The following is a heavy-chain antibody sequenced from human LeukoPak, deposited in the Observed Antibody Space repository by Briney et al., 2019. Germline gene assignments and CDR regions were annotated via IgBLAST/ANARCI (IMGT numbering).Heavy chain of an antibody. D-gene: IGHD1-7*01. V-gene: IGHV3-21*01. CDR3: ARDELDGYFDY. Sequence: GGSLRLSCAASGFTFSSYSMNWVRQAPGKGLEWVSSISSSSSYIYYADSVKGRFTISRDNAKNLLYLQMNSLRAEDTAVYYCARDELDGYFDYWGQGTLVTVSS. CDR1: GFTFSSYS. J-gene: IGHJ4*02. CDR2: ISSSSSYI.